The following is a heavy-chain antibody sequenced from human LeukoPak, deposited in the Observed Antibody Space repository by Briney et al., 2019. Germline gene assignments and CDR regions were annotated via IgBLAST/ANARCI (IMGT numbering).Heavy chain of an antibody. CDR2: INPSGGST. CDR3: ARDPQGHSSGWYYFDY. Sequence: ASVKVSCKASGYTFTSYYMHWVRQAPGQGLEWMGIINPSGGSTSYAQKFQGRVTMTRDMSTSTVYMELSSLRSEDTAVYCCARDPQGHSSGWYYFDYWGQGTLVTVSS. J-gene: IGHJ4*02. D-gene: IGHD6-19*01. V-gene: IGHV1-46*01. CDR1: GYTFTSYY.